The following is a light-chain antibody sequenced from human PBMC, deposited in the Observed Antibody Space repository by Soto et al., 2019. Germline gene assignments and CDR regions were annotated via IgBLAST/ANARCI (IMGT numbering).Light chain of an antibody. CDR1: QSVSNY. V-gene: IGKV3-11*01. CDR3: HQVTKWLLT. CDR2: DAS. J-gene: IGKJ1*01. Sequence: EIVLTQSPATLSLSPGERATLSCRASQSVSNYFAWYQQKPGQAPRLLIYDASNRATGIPARFSGSGSGTDFTLTISSLEHEDFGVYYWHQVTKWLLTFGQGPRVDIK.